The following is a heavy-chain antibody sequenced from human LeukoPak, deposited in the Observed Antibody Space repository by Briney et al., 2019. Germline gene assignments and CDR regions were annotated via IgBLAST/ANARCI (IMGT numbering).Heavy chain of an antibody. J-gene: IGHJ4*02. CDR2: ISSSGSTI. CDR3: ARDRKGRWLQHPFDY. Sequence: GGSLRLSCAASGFTFSDYYMSWIRQAPGKGLEWVSYISSSGSTIYYADSVKGRFTISMDNAKNSLYLQMNSLRAEDTAVYYCARDRKGRWLQHPFDYWGQGTLVTVSS. D-gene: IGHD5-24*01. CDR1: GFTFSDYY. V-gene: IGHV3-11*01.